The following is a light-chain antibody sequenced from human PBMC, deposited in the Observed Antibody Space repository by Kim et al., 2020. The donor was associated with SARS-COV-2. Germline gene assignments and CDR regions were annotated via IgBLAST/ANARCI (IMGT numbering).Light chain of an antibody. Sequence: AAVGDRVTITCRASQSISTYLNWYQQKPGTAPKLLIYAASSLQSGVPSRFSGSGSGTDLTLTISSLQPEDFATYYCQQSYSTPWTFGQGTKVDIK. CDR3: QQSYSTPWT. CDR2: AAS. CDR1: QSISTY. V-gene: IGKV1-39*01. J-gene: IGKJ1*01.